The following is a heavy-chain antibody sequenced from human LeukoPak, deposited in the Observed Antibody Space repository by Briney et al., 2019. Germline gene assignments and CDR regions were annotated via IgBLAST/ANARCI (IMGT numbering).Heavy chain of an antibody. CDR1: GGSVNSGRHY. Sequence: SETLSLTCTVSGGSVNSGRHYWSWIRQPPGKGLEWIGYIYHSGSTNYNPSLKSRVTISLATSKSQFSLNLSSVTAADTAVYYCVRLGDIYYTQTIYYFDSWGQGTLVTVSS. CDR3: VRLGDIYYTQTIYYFDS. J-gene: IGHJ4*02. V-gene: IGHV4-61*01. D-gene: IGHD3-3*01. CDR2: IYHSGST.